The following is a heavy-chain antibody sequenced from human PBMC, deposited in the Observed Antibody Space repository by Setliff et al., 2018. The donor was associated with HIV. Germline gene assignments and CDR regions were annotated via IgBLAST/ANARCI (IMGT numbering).Heavy chain of an antibody. J-gene: IGHJ4*02. CDR2: INPSGGST. CDR3: ARDRGGSWTFDH. Sequence: ASVKVSCKASGYTFTGYYMHWVRQAPGQGLEWMGIINPSGGSTNYAQKFQGRVTMTRDTSTSTVYMELRSLRSEDTAVYYCARDRGGSWTFDHWGQGTLVTVSS. V-gene: IGHV1-46*01. D-gene: IGHD2-15*01. CDR1: GYTFTGYY.